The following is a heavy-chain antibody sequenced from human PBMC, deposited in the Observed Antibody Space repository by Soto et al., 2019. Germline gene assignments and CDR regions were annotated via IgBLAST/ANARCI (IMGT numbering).Heavy chain of an antibody. CDR3: ATDLIHGYVDY. CDR2: ISSDGRHT. CDR1: GFTFSSHG. D-gene: IGHD2-2*03. Sequence: GVLRLSCAASGFTFSSHGMHWVRQDTGKGLEWVALISSDGRHTYYPDSVGGRFTISRDNSKNTLYLQMNSLRIEDTAVYYCATDLIHGYVDYWGQGTLVTVSS. J-gene: IGHJ4*02. V-gene: IGHV3-30*03.